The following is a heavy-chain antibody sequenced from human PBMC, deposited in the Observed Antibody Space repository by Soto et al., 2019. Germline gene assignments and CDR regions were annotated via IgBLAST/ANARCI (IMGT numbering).Heavy chain of an antibody. CDR2: IYHSGST. D-gene: IGHD6-13*01. CDR3: ARDSSRWDLFDY. J-gene: IGHJ4*02. V-gene: IGHV4-4*02. CDR1: GGSIISSNW. Sequence: SETLSLTCAVSGGSIISSNWWSWVRHPPGKGLEWIGEIYHSGSTNYNPSLKSRVTISVDKSKNQFSLKLSSVTAADTAVYYCARDSSRWDLFDYWGQGTLVTVSS.